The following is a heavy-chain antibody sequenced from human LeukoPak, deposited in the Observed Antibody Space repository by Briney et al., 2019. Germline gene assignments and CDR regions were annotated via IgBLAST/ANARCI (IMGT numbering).Heavy chain of an antibody. CDR3: ASGAAAGPYAYYMDV. J-gene: IGHJ6*03. Sequence: GASVKVSCNASGYSFTSYDINWVRQAPGQGPEWMGWVNPKTGNTGYKQKFQARVTITRDTSISTAYMELSSLRSEDTAVYYCASGAAAGPYAYYMDVWGKGTTVTVSS. CDR1: GYSFTSYD. V-gene: IGHV1-8*01. CDR2: VNPKTGNT. D-gene: IGHD6-13*01.